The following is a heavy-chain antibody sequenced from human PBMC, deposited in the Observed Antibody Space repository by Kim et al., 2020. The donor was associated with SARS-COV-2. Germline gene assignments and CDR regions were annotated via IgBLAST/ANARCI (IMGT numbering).Heavy chain of an antibody. CDR1: GGSISGYY. CDR3: AMGGTALATGDYYYYGMGV. D-gene: IGHD5-18*01. Sequence: SETLSHTCTVSGGSISGYYWSWIRQPAGKGLEWIGRMYASGSINYNPSLKSRVTMSVDTSKNQFSLKLESVSAADTAVYYCAMGGTALATGDYYYYGMGV. CDR2: MYASGSI. J-gene: IGHJ6*01. V-gene: IGHV4-4*07.